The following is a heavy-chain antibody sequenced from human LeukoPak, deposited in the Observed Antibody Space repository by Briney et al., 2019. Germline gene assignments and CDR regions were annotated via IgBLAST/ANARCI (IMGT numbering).Heavy chain of an antibody. CDR2: IGDDVVST. Sequence: GGSLRLSCAASGFTFSSHAMSWVRQAPGKGLEWVSAIGDDVVSTYYAESVKGRFTISRDISKNTLYLQMNSLRAEDTATYYCARDSPLLTVWGQGTLVTVSS. V-gene: IGHV3-23*01. D-gene: IGHD3-9*01. CDR1: GFTFSSHA. J-gene: IGHJ4*02. CDR3: ARDSPLLTV.